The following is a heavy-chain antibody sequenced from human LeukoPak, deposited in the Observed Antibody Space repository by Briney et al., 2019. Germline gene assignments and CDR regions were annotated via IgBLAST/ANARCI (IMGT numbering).Heavy chain of an antibody. CDR2: INPSGGST. V-gene: IGHV1-46*01. CDR3: ARELPNPGGYCSGGSCYWVDP. Sequence: ASVKVSCKASGYTFTSYYMHWVRQAPGQGLEWMGIINPSGGSTSYAQKFQGRVTMTRDMSTSTVYMELSSLRSEDTAVYYCARELPNPGGYCSGGSCYWVDPWGQGTLVTVSS. D-gene: IGHD2-15*01. CDR1: GYTFTSYY. J-gene: IGHJ5*02.